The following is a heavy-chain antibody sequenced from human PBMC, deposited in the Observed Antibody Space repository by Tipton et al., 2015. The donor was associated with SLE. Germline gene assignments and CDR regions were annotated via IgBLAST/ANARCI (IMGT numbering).Heavy chain of an antibody. D-gene: IGHD4-11*01. Sequence: QLVQSGAEVKKPGASVKVSCKASGYTFTSYDINWVRQAPGQGLEWMGWISAYNGNTNYAQKLQGRVTMTTDTSTSTTYMELRSLRSDDTAMYHCARDLDYISAFDIWGQGTMVTVSS. CDR1: GYTFTSYD. V-gene: IGHV1-18*01. J-gene: IGHJ3*02. CDR3: ARDLDYISAFDI. CDR2: ISAYNGNT.